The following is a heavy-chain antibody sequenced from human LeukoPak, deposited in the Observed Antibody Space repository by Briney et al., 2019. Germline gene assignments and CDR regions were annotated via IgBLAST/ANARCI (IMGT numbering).Heavy chain of an antibody. CDR2: IYHSGST. Sequence: AETLSLTCAVSGYSLSSGYYWGGSRQPPGKGVEGIGSIYHSGSTYYNPSLKRRVTISVDTSKNQFSLKLSSVTAADTAVYYCAREAGYYGSGFYYFDYWGQGTLVTVSS. D-gene: IGHD3-10*01. J-gene: IGHJ4*02. V-gene: IGHV4-38-2*02. CDR3: AREAGYYGSGFYYFDY. CDR1: GYSLSSGYY.